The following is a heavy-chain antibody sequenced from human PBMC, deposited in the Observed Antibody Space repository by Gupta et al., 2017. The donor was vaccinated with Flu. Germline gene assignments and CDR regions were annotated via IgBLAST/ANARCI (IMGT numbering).Heavy chain of an antibody. D-gene: IGHD5-18*01. CDR3: ARDAGSGYNYGYRKIYFDY. CDR2: ITPRSGDT. Sequence: QVQLVQSGAEVKKPGASVKVSCKASGYTFSAYLILWVRQAPGQGLEWMGWITPRSGDTNYAQNFQGRVTMTRDTPTSTAYMELDSLRSDDTAVYYCARDAGSGYNYGYRKIYFDYWGQGTLVAASS. CDR1: GYTFSAYL. J-gene: IGHJ4*02. V-gene: IGHV1-2*02.